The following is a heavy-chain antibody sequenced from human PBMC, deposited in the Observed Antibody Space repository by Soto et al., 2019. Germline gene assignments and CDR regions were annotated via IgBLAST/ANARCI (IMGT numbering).Heavy chain of an antibody. V-gene: IGHV1-69*01. D-gene: IGHD2-2*01. CDR2: IIPISGTA. CDR1: GGTFSRYA. CDR3: ARSQGSSTSLEIYYYYYYGMDV. Sequence: QVQLVQSGAEVKKPGSSVKVSCKASGGTFSRYAISWVRQAPGQGLEWMGGIIPISGTASYAQKFQGRVTIPADEYTSTAEMELSSLRSEDTAVYYCARSQGSSTSLEIYYYYYYGMDVWGQGTTVTVSS. J-gene: IGHJ6*02.